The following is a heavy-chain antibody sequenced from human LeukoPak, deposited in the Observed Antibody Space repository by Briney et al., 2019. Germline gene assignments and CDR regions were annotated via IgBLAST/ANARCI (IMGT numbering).Heavy chain of an antibody. Sequence: PSETLSLTCTVSGGSISSYYWSWIRQPPGKGLEWIGYIYYSGRTNYNPSLKSRVTISVDTSKNQFSLKLSSVTAADTAVYYCARFRKSSGTFDYWGQGTLVTVSS. V-gene: IGHV4-59*01. CDR1: GGSISSYY. J-gene: IGHJ4*02. CDR2: IYYSGRT. CDR3: ARFRKSSGTFDY. D-gene: IGHD3-22*01.